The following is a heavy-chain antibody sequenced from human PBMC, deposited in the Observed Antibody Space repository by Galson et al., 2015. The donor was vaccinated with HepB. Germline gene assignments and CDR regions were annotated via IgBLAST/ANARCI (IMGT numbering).Heavy chain of an antibody. CDR2: IIPILGIA. J-gene: IGHJ4*02. D-gene: IGHD6-13*01. V-gene: IGHV1-69*02. CDR3: ASKITGIAAAGEI. Sequence: SVKVSCKASGGTFSSYTISWVRQAPGQGLEWMGRIIPILGIANYAQKFKGRVTITADKSTSTAYMELSSLRSEDTAVYYCASKITGIAAAGEIWGQGALVTVSS. CDR1: GGTFSSYT.